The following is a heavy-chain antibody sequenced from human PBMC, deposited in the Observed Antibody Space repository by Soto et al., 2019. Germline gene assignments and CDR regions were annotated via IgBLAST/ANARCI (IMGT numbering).Heavy chain of an antibody. CDR1: GFSFTTYW. Sequence: GESLKISCKGSGFSFTTYWIAWVRQMPGKGLEWMGIIYPGDSDIRYSPSFQGQVSISADRSITTAYLQWSSLKASDTAIYYCARRSGSSGDPFDYWGQGTLVTVSS. CDR2: IYPGDSDI. D-gene: IGHD6-19*01. CDR3: ARRSGSSGDPFDY. J-gene: IGHJ4*02. V-gene: IGHV5-51*01.